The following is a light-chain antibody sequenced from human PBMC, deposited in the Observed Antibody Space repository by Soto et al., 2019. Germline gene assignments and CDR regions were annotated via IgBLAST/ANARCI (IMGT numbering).Light chain of an antibody. J-gene: IGKJ4*01. Sequence: EVVMTQSPASLSMSPGDRATLSCRASQNIRTNLAWYQQKPVQAPRLLIYGASSSASAVPGRFSGSGSGADFTLTISRLEPEDFAVYYCQQYGSSPLTFGGGTKVDIK. CDR1: QNIRTN. CDR2: GAS. V-gene: IGKV3-20*01. CDR3: QQYGSSPLT.